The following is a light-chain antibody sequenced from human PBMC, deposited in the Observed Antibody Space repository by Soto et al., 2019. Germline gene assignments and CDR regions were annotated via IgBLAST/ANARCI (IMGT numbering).Light chain of an antibody. J-gene: IGLJ2*01. V-gene: IGLV1-44*01. CDR1: SSNIGGNT. CDR2: IND. CDR3: CSYTDIALDVV. Sequence: QSVLTQPPSLSGTPGQRVTISCSGSSSNIGGNTVHWYQHLPGTAPKLLIYINDQRPSGVPARFSGSTSGTSASLAISGLQSDDEAHYYCCSYTDIALDVVFGGGTKLTVL.